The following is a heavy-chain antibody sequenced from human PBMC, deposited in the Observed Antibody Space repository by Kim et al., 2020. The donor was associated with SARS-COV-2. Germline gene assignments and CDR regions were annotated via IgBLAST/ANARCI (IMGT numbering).Heavy chain of an antibody. CDR3: ARDLSQWLVGAFDY. CDR2: ISYDGSNK. Sequence: GGSLRLSCAASGFTFSSYGMHWVRQAPGKGLEWVAVISYDGSNKYYADSVKGRFTISRDNSKNTLYLQMNSLRAEDTAVYYCARDLSQWLVGAFDYWGQGTLVTVSS. J-gene: IGHJ4*02. CDR1: GFTFSSYG. V-gene: IGHV3-33*05. D-gene: IGHD6-19*01.